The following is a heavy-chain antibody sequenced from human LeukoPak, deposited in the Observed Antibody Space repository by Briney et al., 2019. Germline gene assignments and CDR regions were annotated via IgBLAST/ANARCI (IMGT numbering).Heavy chain of an antibody. CDR3: AELGITMIGGV. J-gene: IGHJ6*04. CDR2: ISSSGSTI. CDR1: GFTFSIYE. Sequence: GGSLRLSCAAYGFTFSIYEMNWVRQAPGKGPEWVSCISSSGSTIYYADSVKGRFTISRDNAKNSLYLQMNSLRAEDTAVYYCAELGITMIGGVWGKGTTVTISS. V-gene: IGHV3-48*03. D-gene: IGHD3-10*02.